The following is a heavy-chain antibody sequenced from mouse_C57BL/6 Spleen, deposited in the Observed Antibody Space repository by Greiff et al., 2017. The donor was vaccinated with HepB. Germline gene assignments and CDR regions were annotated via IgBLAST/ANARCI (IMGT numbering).Heavy chain of an antibody. CDR1: GYSITSGYY. V-gene: IGHV3-6*01. J-gene: IGHJ2*01. Sequence: EVQLQESGPGLVKPSQSLSLTCSVTGYSITSGYYWNWIRQFPGNKLEWMGYISYDGSNNYNPSLKNRISITRDTSKNQFFLKLNSVTTEDTATYYCARRGDYDSFFDYWGQGTTLTVSS. CDR2: ISYDGSN. D-gene: IGHD2-4*01. CDR3: ARRGDYDSFFDY.